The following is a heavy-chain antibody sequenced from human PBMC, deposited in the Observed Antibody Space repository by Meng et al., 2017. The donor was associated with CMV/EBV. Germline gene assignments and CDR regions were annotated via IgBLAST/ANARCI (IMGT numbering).Heavy chain of an antibody. CDR3: ASLRSGVDV. CDR2: IYYSGST. V-gene: IGHV4-39*07. CDR1: GGSISSSSYY. J-gene: IGHJ6*02. Sequence: GSLRLSCTVSGGSISSSSYYWGWIRQPPGKGLEWIGSIYYSGSTYYNPSLKSRVTISVDTSKNQFSLKLSSVTAADTAVYYCASLRSGVDVWGQGTTVTVSS.